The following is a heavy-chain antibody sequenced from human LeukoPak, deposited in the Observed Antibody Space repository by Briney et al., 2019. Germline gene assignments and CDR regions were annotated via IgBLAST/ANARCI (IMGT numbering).Heavy chain of an antibody. D-gene: IGHD1-1*01. J-gene: IGHJ4*02. Sequence: GGSLRLSCAASGFSFSSYSMNWVRQAPGKGLEWLSYISSSGRSIYYADAVKGRFTISSDKSKNTLFLQMNSLRAEDTALYYCAKGLETESRLDSWGQGTLVTVSS. V-gene: IGHV3-48*01. CDR3: AKGLETESRLDS. CDR2: ISSSGRSI. CDR1: GFSFSSYS.